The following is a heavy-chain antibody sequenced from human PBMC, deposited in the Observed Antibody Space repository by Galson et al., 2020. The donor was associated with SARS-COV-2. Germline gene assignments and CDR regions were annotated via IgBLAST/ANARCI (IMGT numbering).Heavy chain of an antibody. CDR2: IFWDDDK. CDR1: GFSLNTDGVA. Sequence: SGPTLVKPTQTLTLTCTFSGFSLNTDGVAVTWIRQPPGKALEWLAIIFWDDDKRYRPSLESRLTITKDTSKNQVVLTMTNMDPVDTATYFCAHITDPTTSVDYWGQGTLVTVSS. CDR3: AHITDPTTSVDY. D-gene: IGHD1-26*01. V-gene: IGHV2-5*02. J-gene: IGHJ4*02.